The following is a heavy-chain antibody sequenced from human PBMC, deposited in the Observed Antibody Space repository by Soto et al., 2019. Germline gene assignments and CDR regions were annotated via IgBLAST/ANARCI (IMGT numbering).Heavy chain of an antibody. D-gene: IGHD5-18*01. CDR3: AREGSTVETAIVSQYFYGMDV. Sequence: QVQLVQSGAEVKKPGSSVKVSCKASGGTFISYAISWLRQAPGQGLEWMGGIVPIVGTANYAQKFQGRVSMTADESTTIAYRELSSLRSEDTAGYESAREGSTVETAIVSQYFYGMDVWGQGNTVAVCS. V-gene: IGHV1-69*12. CDR2: IVPIVGTA. J-gene: IGHJ6*02. CDR1: GGTFISYA.